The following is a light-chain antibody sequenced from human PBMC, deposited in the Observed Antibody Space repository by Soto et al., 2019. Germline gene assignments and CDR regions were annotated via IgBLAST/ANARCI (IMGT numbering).Light chain of an antibody. CDR3: QQRSNWPTIT. CDR1: QSVSNY. J-gene: IGKJ5*01. V-gene: IGKV3-11*01. Sequence: EIVLTQSPATLSLSPGERATLSCRASQSVSNYLAWYQLKPGQAPRLLIYDASNRATGIPARFSCSGSGTDFTLTISRLEPEDFAVYYCQQRSNWPTITFGQGTRLEIK. CDR2: DAS.